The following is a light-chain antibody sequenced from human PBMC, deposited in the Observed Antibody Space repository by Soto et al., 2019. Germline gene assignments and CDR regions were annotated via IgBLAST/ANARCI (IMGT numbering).Light chain of an antibody. Sequence: EIVLTQSPATLSLSPGERATLSCRASQSVSSYLAWYQQHPGQAPRLLIYGASSRATGIPDRFSGSGSGTDFTLTINRLEPEDFAVYYCQQYGSSITFGQGTRWRL. CDR1: QSVSSY. CDR3: QQYGSSIT. J-gene: IGKJ5*01. CDR2: GAS. V-gene: IGKV3-20*01.